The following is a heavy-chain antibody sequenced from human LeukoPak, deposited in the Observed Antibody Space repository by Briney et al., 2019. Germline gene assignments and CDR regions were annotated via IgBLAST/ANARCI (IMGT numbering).Heavy chain of an antibody. CDR3: AGGPSPYMVRGVIGSDY. CDR1: GYTFTSYY. CDR2: INPSGGST. J-gene: IGHJ4*02. D-gene: IGHD3-10*01. Sequence: ASVKVSCKASGYTFTSYYMHWVRQAPGQGLEWMGIINPSGGSTSYAQKFQGRVTMTRDTSTSTVYMELSSLRSEDTAAYYCAGGPSPYMVRGVIGSDYWGQGTLVTVSS. V-gene: IGHV1-46*01.